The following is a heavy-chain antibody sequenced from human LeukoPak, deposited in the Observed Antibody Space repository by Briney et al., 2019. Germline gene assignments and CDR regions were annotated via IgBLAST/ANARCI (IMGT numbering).Heavy chain of an antibody. Sequence: GGSLRLSCAASGFTFSSYAISWVRQAPGKGLGWVSAISGSGGSTYYADSVKGRFTISRDNSKNTLYLQMNSLRAEDTAVYQCAKGRYYHDNSDAFEIWGQGTMVTVSS. CDR3: AKGRYYHDNSDAFEI. J-gene: IGHJ3*02. V-gene: IGHV3-23*01. D-gene: IGHD3-22*01. CDR1: GFTFSSYA. CDR2: ISGSGGST.